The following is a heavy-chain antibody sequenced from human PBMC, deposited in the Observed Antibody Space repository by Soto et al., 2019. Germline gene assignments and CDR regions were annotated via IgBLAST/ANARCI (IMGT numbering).Heavy chain of an antibody. V-gene: IGHV3-23*01. Sequence: GGSLRLSCAASGFTFSSYAMSWVRQAPGKGLEWVSAISGSGGSTYYADSVKGRFTISRDNSKNTLYLQMNSLRAEDTTVYYCAKDSPQWLVRYYFDYWGQGTLVTVSS. CDR3: AKDSPQWLVRYYFDY. CDR2: ISGSGGST. D-gene: IGHD6-19*01. CDR1: GFTFSSYA. J-gene: IGHJ4*02.